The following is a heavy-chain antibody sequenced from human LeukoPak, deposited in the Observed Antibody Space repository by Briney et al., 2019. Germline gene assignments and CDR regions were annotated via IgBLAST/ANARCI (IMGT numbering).Heavy chain of an antibody. CDR2: MNPNSGNT. CDR1: GYTFTSYD. CDR3: ATTTVDFWSGYSGDAFDI. V-gene: IGHV1-8*03. Sequence: GASVKVSCKASGYTFTSYDINWVGQATGQGLEWMGWMNPNSGNTGYAQKFQGRVTITGNTSISTAYMELSSLRSEDTAVYYCATTTVDFWSGYSGDAFDIWGQGTMVTVSS. D-gene: IGHD3-3*01. J-gene: IGHJ3*02.